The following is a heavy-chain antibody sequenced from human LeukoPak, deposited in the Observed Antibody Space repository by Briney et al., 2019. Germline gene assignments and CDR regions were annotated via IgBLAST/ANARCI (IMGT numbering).Heavy chain of an antibody. V-gene: IGHV3-23*01. CDR3: AKLGVEDTVDY. J-gene: IGHJ4*02. CDR1: GLTFSSSI. CDR2: ISGSGAYT. Sequence: PGGSLRLSCAASGLTFSSSIMNWVRQAPGKGLEWVSSISGSGAYTFYPDSVKGRFTISRDNSKNTLYLQMNSLRVEDTAVYYCAKLGVEDTVDYWGQGTLVTVSS. D-gene: IGHD3-10*01.